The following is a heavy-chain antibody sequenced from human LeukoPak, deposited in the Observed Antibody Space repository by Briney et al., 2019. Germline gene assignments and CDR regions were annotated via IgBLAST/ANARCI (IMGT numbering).Heavy chain of an antibody. CDR2: IKQDGSSK. CDR3: ARAGLYYYDSTGYLPAEYFQH. J-gene: IGHJ1*01. Sequence: GGSLRLSCAASGFTFNSYWMTWVRQAPGKGLEWVANIKQDGSSKYYVDSVKGRFTISRDNAKNSLYLQMNSLRAEDTAVYYCARAGLYYYDSTGYLPAEYFQHWGQGTLVTVSS. CDR1: GFTFNSYW. V-gene: IGHV3-7*04. D-gene: IGHD3-22*01.